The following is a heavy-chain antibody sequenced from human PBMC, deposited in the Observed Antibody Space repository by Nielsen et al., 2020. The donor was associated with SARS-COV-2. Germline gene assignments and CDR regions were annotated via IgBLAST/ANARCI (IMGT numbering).Heavy chain of an antibody. J-gene: IGHJ6*03. CDR1: GESFSDNK. V-gene: IGHV4-34*01. D-gene: IGHD1-14*01. CDR3: ARGKRSYSGTFLKYYYYYYMDV. Sequence: SETLSLTCAVFGESFSDNKWNWVRQPPGKGLEWIGEIDYGGSASYNPSLKSRVTMSVDTSKNQFSLTLNSVTAADTAVYFCARGKRSYSGTFLKYYYYYYMDVWGKGTTVTVS. CDR2: IDYGGSA.